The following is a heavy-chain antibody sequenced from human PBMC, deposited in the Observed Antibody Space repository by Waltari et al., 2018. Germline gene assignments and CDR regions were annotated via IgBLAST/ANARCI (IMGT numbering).Heavy chain of an antibody. CDR3: ARGGGSYSGY. V-gene: IGHV3-73*01. D-gene: IGHD1-26*01. CDR2: IRSKPNNYAT. J-gene: IGHJ4*02. CDR1: GFTFSASP. Sequence: EVQVVESGGGLVQPGGSLNLSCATSGFTFSASPIHWVRQTSWKGLEWICRIRSKPNNYATRYTASVEGRFTISRDDSENTAYLQMNSLRAEDTAVYYCARGGGSYSGYWGQGTLVTVSS.